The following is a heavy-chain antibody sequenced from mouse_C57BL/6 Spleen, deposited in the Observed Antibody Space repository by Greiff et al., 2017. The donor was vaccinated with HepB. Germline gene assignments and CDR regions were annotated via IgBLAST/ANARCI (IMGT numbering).Heavy chain of an antibody. D-gene: IGHD4-1*01. J-gene: IGHJ4*01. V-gene: IGHV1-15*01. CDR1: GYTFTDYE. CDR2: IDPETGGT. Sequence: VQLQESGAELVRPGASVTLSCKASGYTFTDYEMHWVKQTPVHGLEWIGAIDPETGGTAYNQKFKGKAILTADKSSSTAYMELRSLTSEDSAVYYGTRGTGTMDYWGQGTSVTVSS. CDR3: TRGTGTMDY.